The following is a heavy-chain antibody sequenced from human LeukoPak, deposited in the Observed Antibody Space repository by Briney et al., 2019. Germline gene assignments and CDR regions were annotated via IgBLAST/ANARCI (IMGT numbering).Heavy chain of an antibody. Sequence: PGGSLRLSCATSGFIFSTFGMSWVRQAPGKGLEWVSGISDSGGSTFYADSVKGRFTMSRDNSKNTLYLQMNSLRAEDTAVYYCAREAYYDSSGYYYQYFQHWGQGTLVTVSS. CDR2: ISDSGGST. J-gene: IGHJ1*01. CDR3: AREAYYDSSGYYYQYFQH. V-gene: IGHV3-23*01. D-gene: IGHD3-22*01. CDR1: GFIFSTFG.